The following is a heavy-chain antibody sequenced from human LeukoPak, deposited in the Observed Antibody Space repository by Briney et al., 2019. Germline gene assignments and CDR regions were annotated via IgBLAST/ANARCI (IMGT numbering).Heavy chain of an antibody. V-gene: IGHV3-23*01. Sequence: PGGSLRLSCAASGFTFSSYALSGVRQAPGKGLEWVSVISGNGGRTYYADSVKGRFTISRDNSKNTLYLQMNSLRAEDTAVYYCAKVRDLDTVLGRFDNWGQGTLVTVSS. CDR1: GFTFSSYA. D-gene: IGHD5-18*01. J-gene: IGHJ5*02. CDR2: ISGNGGRT. CDR3: AKVRDLDTVLGRFDN.